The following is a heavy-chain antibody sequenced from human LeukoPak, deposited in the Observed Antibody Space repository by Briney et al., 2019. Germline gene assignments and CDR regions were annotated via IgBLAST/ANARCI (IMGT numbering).Heavy chain of an antibody. CDR1: GGSISSSNW. J-gene: IGHJ4*02. CDR3: ARAAFGSGWYAGLDY. Sequence: SETLSLTCAVSGGSISSSNWWSWVRQPPGRGLEWIGEIYHSGSTNYNPSLKSRVTISVDKSKNQFSLKLSSVTAADTAVYYCARAAFGSGWYAGLDYWGQGTLVTVSS. V-gene: IGHV4-4*02. CDR2: IYHSGST. D-gene: IGHD6-19*01.